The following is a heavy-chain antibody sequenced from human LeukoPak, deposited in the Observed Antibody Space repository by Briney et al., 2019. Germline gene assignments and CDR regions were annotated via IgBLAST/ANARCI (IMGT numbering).Heavy chain of an antibody. Sequence: SETLSLTCTVSGGSISSYYWSWIRQPPGKGLEWIGYIYYSGSTNYNPSLKSRVTISVDTSKNQFSLMLSSVTAADTAVYYCARDLGGGSFDFWGQGTLVTVSS. CDR3: ARDLGGGSFDF. CDR2: IYYSGST. V-gene: IGHV4-59*12. D-gene: IGHD2-15*01. CDR1: GGSISSYY. J-gene: IGHJ4*02.